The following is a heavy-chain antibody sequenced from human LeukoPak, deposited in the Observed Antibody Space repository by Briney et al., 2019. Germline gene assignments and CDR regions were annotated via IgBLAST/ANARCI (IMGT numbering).Heavy chain of an antibody. CDR1: GFAFSSYW. Sequence: RGSLRLSCVASGFAFSSYWMSWVRQAPGKGLELVANISPDGSAEDYVDPVRGRFAISRDNAKRSLYLQMNSLSPEDTAVYYCANQAYSQFDYWGQGTLVSVSS. V-gene: IGHV3-7*01. D-gene: IGHD4-11*01. CDR2: ISPDGSAE. J-gene: IGHJ4*02. CDR3: ANQAYSQFDY.